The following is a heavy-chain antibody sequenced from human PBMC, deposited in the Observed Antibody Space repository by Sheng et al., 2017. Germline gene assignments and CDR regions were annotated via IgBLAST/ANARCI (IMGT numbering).Heavy chain of an antibody. J-gene: IGHJ4*02. CDR1: GYTFTNYG. CDR2: SSTYNADT. V-gene: IGHV1-18*01. CDR3: ARVNNWVLIT. Sequence: QVQLVQSGGEVKKPGASLKVSCKASGYTFTNYGISWMRQAPGQGLEWMGWSSTYNADTTYAQKLQGRVTMTTDTSTNTAYMELRSLRSDDTAVHYCARVNNWVLITWGQGTLVTVSS. D-gene: IGHD1-20*01.